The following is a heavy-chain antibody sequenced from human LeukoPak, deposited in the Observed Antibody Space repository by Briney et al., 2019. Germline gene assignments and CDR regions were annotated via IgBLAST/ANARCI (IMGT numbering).Heavy chain of an antibody. Sequence: GGSLRLSCAASGFTFSSYGMHWVRQAPGKGLEWVAVISYDGSNKYYADSVKGRFTISRDNSKSTLYLQMNSLGAEDTAVYYCAKDTNNYYDSSGLGDYWGQGTLVTVSS. CDR1: GFTFSSYG. J-gene: IGHJ4*02. V-gene: IGHV3-30*18. CDR3: AKDTNNYYDSSGLGDY. CDR2: ISYDGSNK. D-gene: IGHD3-22*01.